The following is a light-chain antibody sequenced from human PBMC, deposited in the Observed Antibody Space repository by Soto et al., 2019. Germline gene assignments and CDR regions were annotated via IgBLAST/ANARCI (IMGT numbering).Light chain of an antibody. CDR1: QSVLYSSNNKNY. CDR3: QQYYSTPLT. J-gene: IGKJ4*01. V-gene: IGKV4-1*01. CDR2: WAS. Sequence: DIVMTQSPDSLAVSLGERATINCKSSQSVLYSSNNKNYLVWYQQKPGQPPKLLIYWASTRESGVPDRFSGSGSGTDFTLTIRSLQAEDVAVYYCQQYYSTPLTFGGGTTVEI.